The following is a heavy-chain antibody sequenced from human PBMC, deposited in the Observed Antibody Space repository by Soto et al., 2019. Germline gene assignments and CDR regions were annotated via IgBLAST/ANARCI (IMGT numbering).Heavy chain of an antibody. J-gene: IGHJ6*02. CDR2: IDWDDDK. V-gene: IGHV2-70*01. D-gene: IGHD5-18*01. CDR3: ARIPGYSYGYGFYYYYGMDV. Sequence: TLVNPTQTLTLTCTFSGFSLSTSGMCVSWIRQPPGKALEWLALIDWDDDKYYSTSLKTRLTISKDTSKNQVVLTMTNMDPVDTATYYCARIPGYSYGYGFYYYYGMDVWGQGATVTVSS. CDR1: GFSLSTSGMC.